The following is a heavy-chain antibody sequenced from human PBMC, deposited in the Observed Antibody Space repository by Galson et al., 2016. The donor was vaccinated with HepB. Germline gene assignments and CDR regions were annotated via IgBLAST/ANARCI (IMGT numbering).Heavy chain of an antibody. J-gene: IGHJ6*02. CDR3: AKDGAAASHFFGLDV. D-gene: IGHD5-18*01. Sequence: SLRLSCAASGFTFSNYAMSWVRQAPGKGLEWVSSISGSGGITEYADSVEGRFTISRDESKNTVYLEMNSLGADDTAVYYCAKDGAAASHFFGLDVWGRGTTVTVSS. V-gene: IGHV3-23*01. CDR2: ISGSGGIT. CDR1: GFTFSNYA.